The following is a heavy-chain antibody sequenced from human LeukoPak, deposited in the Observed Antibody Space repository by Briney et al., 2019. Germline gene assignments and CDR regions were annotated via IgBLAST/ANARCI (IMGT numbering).Heavy chain of an antibody. CDR1: GLTSNSHA. CDR3: ARGRYSSNWSPGDY. Sequence: GGSPKHSCTTTGLTSNSHAMHCVRQAPGKKLEWVTVISYDGNNKYYADSVKGRFTISRDNSKNTLYLQMNSLRAEDTAVYYCARGRYSSNWSPGDYWGQGTLVTVSS. J-gene: IGHJ4*02. V-gene: IGHV3-30*04. D-gene: IGHD6-13*01. CDR2: ISYDGNNK.